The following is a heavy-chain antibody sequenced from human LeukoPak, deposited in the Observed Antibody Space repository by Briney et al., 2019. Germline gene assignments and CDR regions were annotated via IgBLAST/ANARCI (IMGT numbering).Heavy chain of an antibody. CDR3: ATHLITMVRGVEYYFDY. J-gene: IGHJ4*02. CDR2: INPNSGGT. D-gene: IGHD3-10*01. V-gene: IGHV1-2*02. CDR1: GYTFTGYY. Sequence: ASVKVSCKASGYTFTGYYMHWVRQAPGQGLEWMGWINPNSGGTNYAQKFQGRVTMTRDTSISTAYMELSRLRSDDTAVYYCATHLITMVRGVEYYFDYWGQGTLVTVSS.